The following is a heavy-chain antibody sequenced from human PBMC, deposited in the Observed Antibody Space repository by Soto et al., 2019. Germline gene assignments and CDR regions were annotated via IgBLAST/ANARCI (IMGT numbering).Heavy chain of an antibody. D-gene: IGHD3-3*01. CDR1: GGSISSSSYY. CDR2: IYYSGST. Sequence: LSLTCTVSGGSISSSSYYWGWIRQPPGKGLEWIGSIYYSGSTYYNPSLKSRVTISVDTSKNQFSLKLSSVTAADTAVYYCARHYYYDYYFDYWGQGTLVTVSS. V-gene: IGHV4-39*01. CDR3: ARHYYYDYYFDY. J-gene: IGHJ4*02.